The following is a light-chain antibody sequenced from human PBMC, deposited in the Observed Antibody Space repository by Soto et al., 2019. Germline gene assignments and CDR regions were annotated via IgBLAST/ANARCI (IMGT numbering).Light chain of an antibody. CDR3: QQRSKWPRT. V-gene: IGKV3-11*01. J-gene: IGKJ1*01. CDR1: QSVSSY. Sequence: RQAPATLLLNQGERATLSCRASQSVSSYLAWYQQKPGQAPRLLIYDASNRATCIPARFSGSGSGTDFTLSISSLAPEDFAVYYCQQRSKWPRTFGQGTKVDIK. CDR2: DAS.